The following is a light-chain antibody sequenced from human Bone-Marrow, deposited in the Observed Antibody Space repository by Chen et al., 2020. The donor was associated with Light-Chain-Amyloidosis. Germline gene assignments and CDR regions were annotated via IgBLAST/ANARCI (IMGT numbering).Light chain of an antibody. CDR2: NTN. J-gene: IGLJ1*01. CDR3: CSYAGSNTYV. CDR1: SSNIGTNT. V-gene: IGLV1-44*01. Sequence: QPALTHPPSASGTPGQTITISCSGSSSNIGTNTVNWYQQHPGTAPKLLIYNTNQRPSGVPDRFSGSKSGTSASLAISGLQSDDEADYYCCSYAGSNTYVFGTETKVTVL.